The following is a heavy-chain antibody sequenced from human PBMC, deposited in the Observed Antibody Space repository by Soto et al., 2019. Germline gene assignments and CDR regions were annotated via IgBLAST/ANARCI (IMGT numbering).Heavy chain of an antibody. CDR1: GGSFSGYY. Sequence: SETLSLTCAVYGGSFSGYYWSWIRQPPGKGLEWIGEINHSGSTNYNPSLKSRVTISVDTSKNQFSLKLSSVTAADTAVYYCARGPSYYDSSGYYTHYYYYYGMDVWGQGTTVTVSS. J-gene: IGHJ6*02. V-gene: IGHV4-34*01. D-gene: IGHD3-22*01. CDR3: ARGPSYYDSSGYYTHYYYYYGMDV. CDR2: INHSGST.